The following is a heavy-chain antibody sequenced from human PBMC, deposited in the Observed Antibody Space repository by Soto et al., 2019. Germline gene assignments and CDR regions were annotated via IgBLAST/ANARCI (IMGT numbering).Heavy chain of an antibody. CDR1: GYDFTTYG. CDR2: ISAHNGNT. CDR3: ARGRYGDY. Sequence: QVHLVQSGAEVKKPGASVTVSCKGSGYDFTTYGITWVRQAPGQGLEWMAWISAHNGNTDYAQKLQGRVTVTRDTSTSTAYMELSSLRSDDTAVYYCARGRYGDYWGQGALVTVSS. J-gene: IGHJ4*02. V-gene: IGHV1-18*01. D-gene: IGHD1-1*01.